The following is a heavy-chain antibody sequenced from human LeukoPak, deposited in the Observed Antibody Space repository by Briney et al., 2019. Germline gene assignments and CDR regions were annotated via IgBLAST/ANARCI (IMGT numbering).Heavy chain of an antibody. CDR3: AREPSDFGEEPFDY. CDR1: GFTFSSYS. J-gene: IGHJ4*02. D-gene: IGHD3-10*01. Sequence: GGSLRLSCAASGFTFSSYSMNWVRQAPGKGLEWVSSISGSVGYIHYADSLKGRFTISRDNAKNSLYLQMNSLRAEDTAVYYCAREPSDFGEEPFDYWGRGTLVTVSS. CDR2: ISGSVGYI. V-gene: IGHV3-21*06.